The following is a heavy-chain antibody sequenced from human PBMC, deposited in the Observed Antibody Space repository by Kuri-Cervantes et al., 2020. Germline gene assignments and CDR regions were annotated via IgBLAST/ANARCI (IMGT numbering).Heavy chain of an antibody. V-gene: IGHV4-38-2*01. J-gene: IGHJ4*02. CDR2: IYHSGST. CDR3: ATGDGDYGDPWGY. CDR1: GYSISSGYY. D-gene: IGHD4-17*01. Sequence: SETLSLTCAVSGYSISSGYYWGWIRQPPGKGLEWIGEIYHSGSTNYNPSLKSRVTISVDTSKNQSSLKLSSVTAADTAVYYCATGDGDYGDPWGYWGQGTLVTVSS.